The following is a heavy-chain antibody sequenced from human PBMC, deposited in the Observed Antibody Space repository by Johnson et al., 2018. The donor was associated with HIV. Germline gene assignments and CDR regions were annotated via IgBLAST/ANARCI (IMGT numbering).Heavy chain of an antibody. CDR3: ARDSTPRGADYVDYGFDI. D-gene: IGHD4-17*01. CDR2: IGTAGDT. J-gene: IGHJ3*02. V-gene: IGHV3-13*01. Sequence: VQLVESGGGLVQPGGSLRLSCVNSGCTFSRNDMNWVRQATGKGVQWVSIIGTAGDTYFVDHVKGRFTISRDNAKNSLYLQMNSLRAEDTAVYYCARDSTPRGADYVDYGFDIWGQGTMVAVSS. CDR1: GCTFSRND.